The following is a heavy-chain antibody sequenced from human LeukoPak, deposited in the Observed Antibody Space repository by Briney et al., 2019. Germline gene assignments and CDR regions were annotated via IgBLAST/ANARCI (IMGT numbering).Heavy chain of an antibody. J-gene: IGHJ4*02. V-gene: IGHV3-74*01. CDR2: INSDGSGT. Sequence: GSLRLSCAASGFTFSSSWMHWVRQAPGKGLVWVSRINSDGSGTTYADSVKGRFTISRDNAKNTLYLQMNSLRAEDTAVYYCARGRKAIYDFWSGREYYFDYWGQGTLVTVSS. CDR3: ARGRKAIYDFWSGREYYFDY. CDR1: GFTFSSSW. D-gene: IGHD3-3*01.